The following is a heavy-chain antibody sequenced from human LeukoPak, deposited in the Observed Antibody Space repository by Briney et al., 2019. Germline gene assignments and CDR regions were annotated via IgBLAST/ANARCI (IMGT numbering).Heavy chain of an antibody. CDR1: GGSISSYY. D-gene: IGHD3-16*01. J-gene: IGHJ5*02. V-gene: IGHV4-59*01. CDR2: IYYSGST. Sequence: SETLSLTCTVSGGSISSYYWSWIRQPPGKGLEWIGYIYYSGSTNYNPSLKSRVTTSVDTSKNQFSLKLSSVTAADTAVYYCARDRYPGGLVPGWFDPWGQGTLVTVSS. CDR3: ARDRYPGGLVPGWFDP.